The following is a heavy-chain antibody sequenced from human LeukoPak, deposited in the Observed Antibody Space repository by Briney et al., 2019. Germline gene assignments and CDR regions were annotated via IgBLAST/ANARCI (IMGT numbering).Heavy chain of an antibody. Sequence: GESLKISCKGSGYTFTDYWIAWVRQMPGKGLEWMGIVYPRNSETRYSPSLQGQVTISADKSINTAYLQWSSLNASDTAMYFCARHRYSGSDTQGFDYWGQGTQVTVSS. J-gene: IGHJ4*02. CDR2: VYPRNSET. CDR1: GYTFTDYW. D-gene: IGHD5-12*01. CDR3: ARHRYSGSDTQGFDY. V-gene: IGHV5-51*01.